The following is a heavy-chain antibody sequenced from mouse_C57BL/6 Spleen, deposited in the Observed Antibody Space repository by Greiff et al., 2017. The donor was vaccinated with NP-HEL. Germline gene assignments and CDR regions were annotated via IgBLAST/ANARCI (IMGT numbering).Heavy chain of an antibody. D-gene: IGHD2-2*01. V-gene: IGHV1-18*01. CDR2: INPNNGGT. J-gene: IGHJ4*01. CDR1: GYTFTDYN. CDR3: ARSPYMVSYAMDY. Sequence: VQLQQSGPELVKPGASVKIPCKASGYTFTDYNMDWVKQSHGKSLEWIGDINPNNGGTIYNQKFKGKATLTVDKSSSTAYMELRSLTSEDTAVYYCARSPYMVSYAMDYWGQGTSVTVSS.